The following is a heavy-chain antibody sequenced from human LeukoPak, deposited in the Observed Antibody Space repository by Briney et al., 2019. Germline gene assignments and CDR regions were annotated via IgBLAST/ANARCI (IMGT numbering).Heavy chain of an antibody. V-gene: IGHV4-39*01. CDR1: GGSISSSSYY. Sequence: SETLSLTCTVSGGSISSSSYYWGWIRQPPGKGLEWIGSIYYSGSTYYNPSLKSRVTISVDTSKNQFSLKLSSVTAADTAVYYCARQRCSSTSCYFYYYYYGMDVWGQGTTVTVSS. CDR3: ARQRCSSTSCYFYYYYYGMDV. CDR2: IYYSGST. D-gene: IGHD2-2*01. J-gene: IGHJ6*02.